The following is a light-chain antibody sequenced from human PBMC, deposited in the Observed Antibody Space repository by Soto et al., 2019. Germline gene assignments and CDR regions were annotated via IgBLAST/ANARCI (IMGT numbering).Light chain of an antibody. J-gene: IGKJ1*01. CDR2: GAS. Sequence: EIVLTQSPGTLSLSPGERATLSCWASQSVNSSHLAWYQQKPGQPPRLLIYGASSRATGIPDRFSGSGSGTDFTLTISRLEPEDFAVYFCQQYGSSGTFGQGTKVDIK. V-gene: IGKV3-20*01. CDR3: QQYGSSGT. CDR1: QSVNSSH.